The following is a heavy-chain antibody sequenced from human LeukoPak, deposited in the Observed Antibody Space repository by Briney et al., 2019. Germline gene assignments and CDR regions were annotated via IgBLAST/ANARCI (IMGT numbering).Heavy chain of an antibody. J-gene: IGHJ3*02. D-gene: IGHD2-2*01. V-gene: IGHV4-34*01. CDR2: INHSGST. Sequence: SETLSLTCAVYGGSFSGYYWSWIRQPPGKWLEWIGEINHSGSTNYNPSLKSRVTISVDTSKNQSSLKLSSVTAADTAVYYCARDIVVVPAAPDAFDIWGQGTMVTVSS. CDR1: GGSFSGYY. CDR3: ARDIVVVPAAPDAFDI.